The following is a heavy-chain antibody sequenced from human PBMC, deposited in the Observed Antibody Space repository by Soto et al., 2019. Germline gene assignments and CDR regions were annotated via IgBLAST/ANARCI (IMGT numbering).Heavy chain of an antibody. D-gene: IGHD3-3*01. CDR2: ISSTGNYI. J-gene: IGHJ6*03. CDR1: GFTFSTYS. Sequence: GGSLRLSCVAAGFTFSTYSVNWVRQAPGKGLEWVSFISSTGNYIYYADSVKGRFTISRDNAKNSLYLQMNSLRAEDTAVYYCARRYDFWSGYYMDVWGKGTTVTVSS. CDR3: ARRYDFWSGYYMDV. V-gene: IGHV3-21*01.